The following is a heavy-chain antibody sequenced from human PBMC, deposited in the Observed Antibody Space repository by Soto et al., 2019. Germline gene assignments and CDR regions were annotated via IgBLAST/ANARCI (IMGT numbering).Heavy chain of an antibody. CDR2: MDPNSGST. D-gene: IGHD3-3*01. CDR3: ARERKFDFWRKGLDV. V-gene: IGHV1-8*01. Sequence: QAQLVQSGAEVKKPGASVKVSCKASGYTFTSYDINWVRQAPGQGLAWLGWMDPNSGSTGYAQNFQGRVTMTRNTSINTAHMELSSLRSEDTAVYYCARERKFDFWRKGLDVWGQGTTVTVSS. J-gene: IGHJ6*02. CDR1: GYTFTSYD.